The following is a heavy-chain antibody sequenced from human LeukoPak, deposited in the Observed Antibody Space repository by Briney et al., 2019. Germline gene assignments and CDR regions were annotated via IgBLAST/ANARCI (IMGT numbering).Heavy chain of an antibody. V-gene: IGHV4-39*01. Sequence: SETLSLTCTVSGGSISSSSYYWGWIRQPPGKGLEWIGSIYYSGSTYYNPSLKSRVTISVDTSKNQFSLKLSSVTAADTAVCYCASGYGSDYYYYYMDVWGKGTTVTVSS. D-gene: IGHD3-10*01. CDR1: GGSISSSSYY. CDR2: IYYSGST. J-gene: IGHJ6*03. CDR3: ASGYGSDYYYYYMDV.